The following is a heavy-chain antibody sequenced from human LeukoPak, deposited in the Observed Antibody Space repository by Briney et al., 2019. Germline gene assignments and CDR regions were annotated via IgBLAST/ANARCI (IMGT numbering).Heavy chain of an antibody. CDR1: GFTFSTYG. V-gene: IGHV3-23*01. CDR2: ISRRAGST. CDR3: AKNLGTAMVTLSFDN. Sequence: GGSLRLSCAASGFTFSTYGMGWVRQAPGKGLEWVSSISRRAGSTYYAASVKGRFTISRDNSNNTVYLRMNSLTAGDTAIYYCAKNLGTAMVTLSFDNWGRGNLVTASS. J-gene: IGHJ4*02. D-gene: IGHD4/OR15-4a*01.